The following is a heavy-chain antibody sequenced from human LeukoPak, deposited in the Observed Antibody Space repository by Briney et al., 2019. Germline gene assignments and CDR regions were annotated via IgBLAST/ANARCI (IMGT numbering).Heavy chain of an antibody. V-gene: IGHV3-7*01. J-gene: IGHJ6*03. CDR2: IKQDGSEK. CDR1: GFAFSSFA. CDR3: ARGASYYYYYYMDV. Sequence: GGSLRLSCAASGFAFSSFAMGWVRQSPGKGLEWVANIKQDGSEKYYVDSVKGRFTISRDNAKNSLYLQMNSLRAEDTAVYYCARGASYYYYYYMDVWGKGTTVTVSS.